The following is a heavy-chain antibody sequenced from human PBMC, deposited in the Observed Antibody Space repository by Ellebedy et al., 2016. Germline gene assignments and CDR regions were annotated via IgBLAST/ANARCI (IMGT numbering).Heavy chain of an antibody. V-gene: IGHV3-9*01. CDR3: AKDTD. Sequence: GGSLRLSXAASGFTFDDYAMHWVRQAPGKGLEWVSGISWNSGSIGYADSVKGRFTISRDNAKNSLYLQMNSLRAEDTALYYCAKDTDWGQGTLVTVSS. J-gene: IGHJ4*02. CDR1: GFTFDDYA. CDR2: ISWNSGSI.